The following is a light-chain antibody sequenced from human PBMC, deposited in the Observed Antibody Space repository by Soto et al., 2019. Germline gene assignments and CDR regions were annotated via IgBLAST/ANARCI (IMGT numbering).Light chain of an antibody. J-gene: IGKJ4*01. V-gene: IGKV3-20*01. CDR3: QQYGTSPVT. CDR1: QSVNNNY. CDR2: GAS. Sequence: EIVLTQSPGTLSLSPGESATLSCRASQSVNNNYLAWYQQKPGQAPRLLIYGASSRATGIPDRFSGSGSGTDFTLTISRLEPEDSAVYYCQQYGTSPVTFGGGTKAEIK.